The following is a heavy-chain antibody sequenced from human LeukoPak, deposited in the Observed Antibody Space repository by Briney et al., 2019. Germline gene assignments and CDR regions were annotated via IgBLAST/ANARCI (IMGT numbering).Heavy chain of an antibody. CDR1: GFTFSSYA. D-gene: IGHD6-6*01. CDR2: INPSGGST. Sequence: GRSLRLSCAASGFTFSSYAMHWVRQAPGQGLEWMGIINPSGGSTSYAQKFQGRVTMTRDTSTSTVYMELSSLRSEDTAVYYCARDGPRIAALGEDFDYWGQGTLVTVSS. V-gene: IGHV1-46*01. J-gene: IGHJ4*02. CDR3: ARDGPRIAALGEDFDY.